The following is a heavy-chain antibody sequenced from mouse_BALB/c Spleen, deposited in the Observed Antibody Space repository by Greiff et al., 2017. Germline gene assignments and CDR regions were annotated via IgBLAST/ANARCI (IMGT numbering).Heavy chain of an antibody. CDR2: IRLKSNNYAT. V-gene: IGHV6-6*02. J-gene: IGHJ3*01. D-gene: IGHD2-4*01. CDR1: GFTFSNYW. CDR3: TVIYYDYDVFAY. Sequence: DVKLVESGGGLVQPGGSMKLSCVASGFTFSNYWMNWVRQSPEKGLEWVAEIRLKSNNYATHYAESVKGRFTISRDDSKSSVYLQMNNLRAEDTGIYYCTVIYYDYDVFAYWGQGTLVTVSA.